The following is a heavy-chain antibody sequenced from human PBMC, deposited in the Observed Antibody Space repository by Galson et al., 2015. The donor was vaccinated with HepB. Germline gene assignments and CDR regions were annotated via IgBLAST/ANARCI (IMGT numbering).Heavy chain of an antibody. CDR3: ARDDPKHQLLSDY. CDR2: ISGRGTYT. CDR1: GFTFSGHG. V-gene: IGHV3-21*01. Sequence: LRLSCAASGFTFSGHGMTWVRQAPGKGLEWVSSISGRGTYTYYAESVRGRFTISRDNAKSSLYLQTDSLRAEDMAMYYCARDDPKHQLLSDYWGQGTLVTVSS. J-gene: IGHJ4*02. D-gene: IGHD2-2*01.